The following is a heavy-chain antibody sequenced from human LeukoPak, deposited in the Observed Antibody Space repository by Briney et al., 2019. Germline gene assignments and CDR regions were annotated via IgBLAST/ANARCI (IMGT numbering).Heavy chain of an antibody. CDR2: IKTDGSET. CDR1: GFTFSDSN. Sequence: GGSLRLSCAASGFTFSDSNVNWVRQAPGKGLEWVGHIKTDGSETYYLDSLKGRISISRDNTNNALYLQMNSLRVEDTAVYYCVKNDGWFHLAQWGQGTLVTVSS. D-gene: IGHD6-19*01. J-gene: IGHJ4*02. CDR3: VKNDGWFHLAQ. V-gene: IGHV3-7*03.